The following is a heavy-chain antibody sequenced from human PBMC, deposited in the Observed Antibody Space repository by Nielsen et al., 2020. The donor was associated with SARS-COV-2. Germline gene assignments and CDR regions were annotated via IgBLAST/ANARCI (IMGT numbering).Heavy chain of an antibody. CDR2: INSDGSST. D-gene: IGHD6-19*01. CDR3: ARESVTGTDAFDI. J-gene: IGHJ3*02. V-gene: IGHV3-74*01. Sequence: VRQAPGKGLVWVSRINSDGSSTSYADSVKGRFTISRDNAKNSLSLQMNSLRAEDTAVYYCARESVTGTDAFDIWGQGTVVTVSS.